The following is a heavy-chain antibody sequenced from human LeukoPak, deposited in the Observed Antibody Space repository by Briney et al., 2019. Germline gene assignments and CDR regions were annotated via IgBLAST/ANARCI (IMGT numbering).Heavy chain of an antibody. CDR2: ISGSGGST. J-gene: IGHJ6*02. Sequence: PGGSLRLSCAASGFTFSSYSMNWVRQAPGKGLEWVSAISGSGGSTYYADSVKGRFTISRDNSKNTLYLQMNSLRAEDTAVYYCAKSHGYSYGWYYYYYYGMDVWGQGTTVTVSS. CDR1: GFTFSSYS. CDR3: AKSHGYSYGWYYYYYYGMDV. V-gene: IGHV3-23*01. D-gene: IGHD5-18*01.